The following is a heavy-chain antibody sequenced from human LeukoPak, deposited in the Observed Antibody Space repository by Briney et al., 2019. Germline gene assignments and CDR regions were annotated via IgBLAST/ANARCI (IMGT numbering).Heavy chain of an antibody. J-gene: IGHJ5*02. CDR2: IFYSGSA. D-gene: IGHD1-7*01. CDR1: GGSISSSSYY. CDR3: ARQGGTLNWFDP. Sequence: PSETLSLTCTVAGGSISSSSYYWGWIRQPPGKGLEWIGRIFYSGSAYYKPSLKSRVAISVDPSKSQFSLKLSSVTAADTAVYYCARQGGTLNWFDPWGEGTLVTVSS. V-gene: IGHV4-39*01.